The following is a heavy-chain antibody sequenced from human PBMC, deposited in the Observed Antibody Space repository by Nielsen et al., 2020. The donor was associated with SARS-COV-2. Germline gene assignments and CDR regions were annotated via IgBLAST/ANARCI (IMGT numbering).Heavy chain of an antibody. CDR1: GGSFSGYY. J-gene: IGHJ4*02. CDR3: ARSYYDYVWGSYRYRGFDY. V-gene: IGHV4-59*01. Sequence: SETLSLTCAVYGGSFSGYYWSWILQPPGKGLEWIGYIYYSGSTNYNPSLKSRVTISVDTSKNQFSLKLSSVTAADTAVYYCARSYYDYVWGSYRYRGFDYWGQGTLVTVSS. D-gene: IGHD3-16*02. CDR2: IYYSGST.